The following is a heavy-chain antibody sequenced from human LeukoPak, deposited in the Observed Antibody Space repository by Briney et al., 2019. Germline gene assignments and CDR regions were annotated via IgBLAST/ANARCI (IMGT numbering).Heavy chain of an antibody. CDR2: IKQDGSEK. CDR1: GFTFSSYW. J-gene: IGHJ5*02. V-gene: IGHV3-7*01. Sequence: GGSLRLSCAASGFTFSSYWMSWVRQAPGKGLEWVANIKQDGSEKYHVDSVKGRFTISRDNAKNSLYLQMNSLRAEDTAVYYCARDRRMVRGVKVETIGWFDPWGQGTLVTVSS. CDR3: ARDRRMVRGVKVETIGWFDP. D-gene: IGHD3-10*01.